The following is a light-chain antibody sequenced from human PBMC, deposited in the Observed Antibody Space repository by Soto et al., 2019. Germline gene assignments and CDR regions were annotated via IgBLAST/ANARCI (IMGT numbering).Light chain of an antibody. CDR1: SSDMGNYA. CDR2: ENN. CDR3: LAWYTSLRTWV. J-gene: IGLJ3*02. V-gene: IGLV1-51*02. Sequence: QSVLTQPPSVSAAPGQKVTISCAGSSSDMGNYAISWYRQLPGTAPKLLIYENNERPSGIPDRFSGPKSGTSATLGITCLWPEDEAYCYCLAWYTSLRTWVFGGGTKRTVL.